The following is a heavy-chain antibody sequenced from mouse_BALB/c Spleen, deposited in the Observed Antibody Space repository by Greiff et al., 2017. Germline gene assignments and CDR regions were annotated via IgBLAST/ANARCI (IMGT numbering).Heavy chain of an antibody. Sequence: LQQPGSELVRPGASVKLSCKASGYTFTSYWMHWVKQRPGQGLEWIGNIYPGSGSTNYDEKFKSKATLTVDTSSSTAYMQLSSLTSEDSAVYYCTSYSGAYWGQGTTLTVSS. CDR1: GYTFTSYW. CDR2: IYPGSGST. CDR3: TSYSGAY. V-gene: IGHV1S22*01. J-gene: IGHJ2*01. D-gene: IGHD2-10*01.